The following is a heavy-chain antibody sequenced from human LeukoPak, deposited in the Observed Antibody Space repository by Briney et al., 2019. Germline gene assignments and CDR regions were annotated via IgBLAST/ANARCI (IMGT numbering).Heavy chain of an antibody. CDR1: GFTFSSYE. D-gene: IGHD6-25*01. J-gene: IGHJ3*02. V-gene: IGHV3-48*03. CDR2: ISSSGSTI. CDR3: ARESSESFDI. Sequence: PGGSLRLSCAASGFTFSSYEMNWVRQAPGKGLEWASYISSSGSTIYYADSVKGRFTISRDNAKNSLYLQMNSLRAEDTAVYYCARESSESFDIWGQGTMVTVSS.